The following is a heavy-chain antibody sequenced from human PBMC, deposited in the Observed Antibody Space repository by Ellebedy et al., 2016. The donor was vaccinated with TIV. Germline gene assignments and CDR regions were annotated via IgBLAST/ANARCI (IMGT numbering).Heavy chain of an antibody. CDR1: GGSISSSSYY. D-gene: IGHD2-2*01. J-gene: IGHJ5*02. Sequence: MPSETLSLTCTVSGGSISSSSYYWGWIRQPPGKGLDWIGSIYSSGSTYYNPSLKSRVTISVDTSKNQFSMKLSSVTAADTAVYYCARNRGGYCSSTSCYADWFDPWGQGTLVTVSS. V-gene: IGHV4-39*01. CDR2: IYSSGST. CDR3: ARNRGGYCSSTSCYADWFDP.